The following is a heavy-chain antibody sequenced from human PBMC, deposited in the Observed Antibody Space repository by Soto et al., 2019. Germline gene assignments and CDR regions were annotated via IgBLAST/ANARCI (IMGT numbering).Heavy chain of an antibody. CDR1: GGSISSGDYY. J-gene: IGHJ3*02. CDR2: IYYSGST. Sequence: SETLSLTCTVSGGSISSGDYYWSWIRQPPGKGLEWIGYIYYSGSTYYNPSLKSRVTISVDTSKNQFSLKLSSVTAADTAVYYCARGIAAAVHDAFDIWGQGTMVT. D-gene: IGHD6-13*01. CDR3: ARGIAAAVHDAFDI. V-gene: IGHV4-30-4*01.